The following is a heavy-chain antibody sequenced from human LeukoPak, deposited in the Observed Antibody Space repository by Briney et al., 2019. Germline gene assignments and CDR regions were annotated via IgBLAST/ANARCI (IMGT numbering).Heavy chain of an antibody. CDR3: ARAIVVVPAAIDY. Sequence: SETLSLTCAVYGGSFSGYYWSWIRQPPGKGLEWIGEINHSGSTNYNPSLKSRVTISVDTSKNQFSLKLSSVTAADTAVYYCARAIVVVPAAIDYWGQGTLVTVSS. CDR2: INHSGST. J-gene: IGHJ4*02. D-gene: IGHD2-2*02. V-gene: IGHV4-34*01. CDR1: GGSFSGYY.